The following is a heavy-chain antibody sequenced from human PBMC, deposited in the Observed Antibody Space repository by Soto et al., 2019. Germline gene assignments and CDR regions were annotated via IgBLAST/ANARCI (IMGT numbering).Heavy chain of an antibody. CDR3: ARGPTDYYDNSANYFLDY. Sequence: QVQLVQSGAEVKKPGASVKVSCKASGYTFINYGVSWVRQAPGQGLDWLGWISTYNGNTRYAERLQGRVTMTTDTTTNTAYMELRNLRSDDTAVYYCARGPTDYYDNSANYFLDYWGQGTLVTVSS. CDR2: ISTYNGNT. CDR1: GYTFINYG. D-gene: IGHD3-22*01. V-gene: IGHV1-18*01. J-gene: IGHJ4*02.